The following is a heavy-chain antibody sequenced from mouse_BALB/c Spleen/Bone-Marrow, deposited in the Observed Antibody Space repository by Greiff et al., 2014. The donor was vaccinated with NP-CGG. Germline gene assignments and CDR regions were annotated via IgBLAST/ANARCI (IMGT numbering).Heavy chain of an antibody. CDR3: ARSGKVRNAMDY. J-gene: IGHJ4*01. D-gene: IGHD2-14*01. Sequence: VQLVESGAELVRPGVSVKISCKGSGYTFTDYAIHWVKQSHAKSLEWIGLISGYYGNAIYNQKFKGKATMTVDKSSSTAYMDLARLTSEDSAIYYCARSGKVRNAMDYWGRGTSVTVSS. V-gene: IGHV1S137*01. CDR2: ISGYYGNA. CDR1: GYTFTDYA.